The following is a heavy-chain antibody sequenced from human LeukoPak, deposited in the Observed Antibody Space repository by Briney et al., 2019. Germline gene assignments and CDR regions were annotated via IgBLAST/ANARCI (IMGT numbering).Heavy chain of an antibody. CDR1: GHALSDLS. CDR3: ARGLWERDYHYYMDV. CDR2: FDPEVGDK. V-gene: IGHV1-24*01. J-gene: IGHJ6*03. Sequence: ASVKLSCKISGHALSDLSIHWVRQAPGRGPEWMGGFDPEVGDKMHAQKFQGRVTMTEDTSTDTAYMELNSLRSEDTAVYYCARGLWERDYHYYMDVWGKGTTVTVSS. D-gene: IGHD1-26*01.